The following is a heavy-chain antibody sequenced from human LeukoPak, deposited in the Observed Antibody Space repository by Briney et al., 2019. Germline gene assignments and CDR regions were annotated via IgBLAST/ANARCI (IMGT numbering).Heavy chain of an antibody. V-gene: IGHV4-39*07. Sequence: PSETLSLTCTVSGGSIRSTSYYWDWIRQPPGTGLEWIGGIYYTGSTYYNPSLKSRITISVDTSKNQFSLKLSSVTAADTAVYYCARETRLVSRYFDYWGQGTLVTVSA. CDR2: IYYTGST. CDR1: GGSIRSTSYY. D-gene: IGHD6-6*01. CDR3: ARETRLVSRYFDY. J-gene: IGHJ4*02.